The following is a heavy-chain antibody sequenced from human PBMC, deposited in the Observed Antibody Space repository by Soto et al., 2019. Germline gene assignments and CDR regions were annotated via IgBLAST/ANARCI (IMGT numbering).Heavy chain of an antibody. CDR2: ISGSGGST. CDR1: GFTFSSYA. Sequence: EVQLLDSGGGLVQPGGSLRLSCAASGFTFSSYAMSWVRQAPGKGLEWVSSISGSGGSTYYADSVKGRFIISRDKSKSTLYLQMNSLRAEDTAVYYCATGTFNFDSWGQGTLVPVSS. V-gene: IGHV3-23*01. J-gene: IGHJ4*02. CDR3: ATGTFNFDS.